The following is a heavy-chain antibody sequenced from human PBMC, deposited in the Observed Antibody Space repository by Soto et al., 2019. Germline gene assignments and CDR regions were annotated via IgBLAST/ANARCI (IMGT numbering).Heavy chain of an antibody. CDR1: GYTFSSYG. V-gene: IGHV1-18*01. Sequence: QVQLVQSGAEVKKAGASVKVSCKASGYTFSSYGISWVRQAPGQGLEWMGWISDYNGNTHYAQKFQGRLIMTTDKSTRTAYMELGSVSSGDTAVYFCAREGYYSGSGTFSPPRYYGMDVWGQGTTVTVSS. CDR2: ISDYNGNT. D-gene: IGHD3-10*01. J-gene: IGHJ6*02. CDR3: AREGYYSGSGTFSPPRYYGMDV.